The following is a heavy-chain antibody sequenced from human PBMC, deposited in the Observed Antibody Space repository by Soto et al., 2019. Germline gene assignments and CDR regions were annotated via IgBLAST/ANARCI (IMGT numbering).Heavy chain of an antibody. CDR1: GGSISSSSYY. D-gene: IGHD2-15*01. CDR3: ARDIVVVGAAALNGAFDI. Sequence: QLQLQESGPGLVKPSETLSLTCTVSGGSISSSSYYWGWIRQPPGEGLEWIGSIYYSGSTYYNPSLKSRVTISVDTSKNQFSLKLSSVTAADTAVYYCARDIVVVGAAALNGAFDIWGQGTMVTVSS. J-gene: IGHJ3*02. CDR2: IYYSGST. V-gene: IGHV4-39*01.